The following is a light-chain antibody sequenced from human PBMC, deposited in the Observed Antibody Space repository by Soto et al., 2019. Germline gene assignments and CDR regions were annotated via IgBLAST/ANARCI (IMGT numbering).Light chain of an antibody. CDR3: CSFVGSNNYV. J-gene: IGLJ1*01. CDR2: EAT. CDR1: SSDVGSYNV. Sequence: QSALTQPASVSGSPGQSITISCTGTSSDVGSYNVVSWYQQHPGKAPALMIYEATKRPSGVSNRFSGSKSGNTASLTISGLQAEDEADYYCCSFVGSNNYVFGTVTKVTVL. V-gene: IGLV2-23*01.